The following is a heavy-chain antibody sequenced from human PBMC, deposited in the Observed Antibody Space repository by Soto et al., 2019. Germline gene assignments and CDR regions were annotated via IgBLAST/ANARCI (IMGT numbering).Heavy chain of an antibody. J-gene: IGHJ6*02. CDR2: ISAYNGNT. CDR1: GYTFTSYG. CDR3: AREEVPPHYYCSGSWWAYYYYYGMDV. V-gene: IGHV1-18*01. Sequence: ASVKVSCKASGYTFTSYGISWVRQAPGQGLEWMGWISAYNGNTNYAQKLQGRVTMTTDTSTSTAYMELRSLRSDDTAVYYCAREEVPPHYYCSGSWWAYYYYYGMDVWGQGTRVTVSS. D-gene: IGHD3-10*01.